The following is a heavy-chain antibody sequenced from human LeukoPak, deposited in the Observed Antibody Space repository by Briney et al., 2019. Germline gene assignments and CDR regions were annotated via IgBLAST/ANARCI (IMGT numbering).Heavy chain of an antibody. Sequence: SETLSLTRTVSGGSISSYYWSWIRQPPGKGLEWIGYIYYTGSTDYNPSLKSRVAISVDTSKNQFSLKLSSVTAADTAVYYCARGSKAAPGTFDYWGQGTLVTVSS. CDR2: IYYTGST. J-gene: IGHJ4*02. V-gene: IGHV4-59*01. CDR1: GGSISSYY. D-gene: IGHD6-13*01. CDR3: ARGSKAAPGTFDY.